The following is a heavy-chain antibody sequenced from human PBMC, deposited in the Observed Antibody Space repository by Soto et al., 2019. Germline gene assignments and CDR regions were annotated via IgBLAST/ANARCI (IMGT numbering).Heavy chain of an antibody. Sequence: ASVKVSCKASGYTFTSYGISWVRQAPGQGLEWMGWISAYNGNTNYAQKLQGRVTMTTDTSTSTAYMELRSLRSDDMAVYYCARHCSSTSCYLSWLYYYYGMDVWGQGTTVTVSS. J-gene: IGHJ6*02. V-gene: IGHV1-18*03. CDR2: ISAYNGNT. D-gene: IGHD2-2*01. CDR1: GYTFTSYG. CDR3: ARHCSSTSCYLSWLYYYYGMDV.